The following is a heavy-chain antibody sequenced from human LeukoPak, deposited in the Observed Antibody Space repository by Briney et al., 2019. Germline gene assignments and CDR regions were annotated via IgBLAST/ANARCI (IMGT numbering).Heavy chain of an antibody. CDR3: ARPEAFYSSGWYAFDY. CDR1: GYTFTGYY. D-gene: IGHD6-19*01. CDR2: INPNSGGT. J-gene: IGHJ4*02. Sequence: ASVKVSCKASGYTFTGYYMHWVRQAPGQGLEWMGWINPNSGGTNYAQKFQGRVTMTRDTSISTAYMELSRLGSDDTAVYYCARPEAFYSSGWYAFDYWGQGTLVTVSS. V-gene: IGHV1-2*02.